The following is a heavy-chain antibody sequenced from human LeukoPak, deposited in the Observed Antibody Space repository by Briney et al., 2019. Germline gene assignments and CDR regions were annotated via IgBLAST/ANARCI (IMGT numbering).Heavy chain of an antibody. V-gene: IGHV1-3*01. D-gene: IGHD2-2*01. CDR3: ARAAVRYCSSTSCTYFDY. CDR1: GYTFTSYA. CDR2: INAGNGNT. Sequence: GASVKVSCKASGYTFTSYAMHWVRQAPGQRLEWMGWINAGNGNTKYSQKFQGRVTITRDTSASTAYMELSSLRSEDTAVYYCARAAVRYCSSTSCTYFDYWGQGTLVTVSS. J-gene: IGHJ4*02.